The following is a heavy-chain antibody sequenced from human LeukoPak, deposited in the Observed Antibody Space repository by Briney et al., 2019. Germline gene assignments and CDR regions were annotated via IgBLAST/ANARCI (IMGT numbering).Heavy chain of an antibody. Sequence: GGSLRLSCAASGFSFDDYAMHWVRQLPGKGLEWVSVISGDGGDTDYVDSVKGRFTISRDNSKDSLYLQMNSLRTEDTALYYCAKEFGYCSGSSCYRYYYYPMDVWSQGTTVTVSS. V-gene: IGHV3-43*02. CDR3: AKEFGYCSGSSCYRYYYYPMDV. D-gene: IGHD2-15*01. J-gene: IGHJ6*02. CDR1: GFSFDDYA. CDR2: ISGDGGDT.